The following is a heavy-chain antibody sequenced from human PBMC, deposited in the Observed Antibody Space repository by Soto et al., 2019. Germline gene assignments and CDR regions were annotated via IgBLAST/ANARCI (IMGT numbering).Heavy chain of an antibody. CDR1: GFTFSSYE. D-gene: IGHD6-6*01. CDR2: ISSSGSTI. Sequence: EVQLVESGGGLVQPGGSLRLSCAASGFTFSSYEMNWVRQAPGKGLEWVSYISSSGSTIYYADSVKGRFTISRDNAKNSLYLQMNSLRAEDTAVYYCVREGGGSSSDYYYYGMDVWGQGTTVTVSS. V-gene: IGHV3-48*03. CDR3: VREGGGSSSDYYYYGMDV. J-gene: IGHJ6*02.